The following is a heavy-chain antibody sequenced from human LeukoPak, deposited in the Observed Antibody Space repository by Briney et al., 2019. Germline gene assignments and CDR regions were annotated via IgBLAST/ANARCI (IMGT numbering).Heavy chain of an antibody. V-gene: IGHV1-46*01. CDR3: ARADDFLWRSYRFLDY. CDR1: GYTFTNYY. CDR2: INPSGGTT. D-gene: IGHD3-16*02. J-gene: IGHJ4*02. Sequence: ASVKVSCKASGYTFTNYYIHWVRQAPGQGLEWMGIINPSGGTTSYAQKFQGRVTMTRDTSTSTVYMELSSLRSEDTAVFYCARADDFLWRSYRFLDYWGQGTLVTVSS.